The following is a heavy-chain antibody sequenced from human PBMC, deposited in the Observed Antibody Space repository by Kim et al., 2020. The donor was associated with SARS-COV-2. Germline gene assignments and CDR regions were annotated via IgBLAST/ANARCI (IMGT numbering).Heavy chain of an antibody. J-gene: IGHJ4*02. Sequence: SETLSLTCGVTGESVNGYYWGWIRQPPGKGLEWIGEINYSGTTNYNPSLKSRVTVSLDTSRQQISLKMTSLTDADTAVYYCARGRGAVITLNFDHWGQGSLVTVSS. CDR3: ARGRGAVITLNFDH. CDR2: INYSGTT. CDR1: GESVNGYY. D-gene: IGHD1-20*01. V-gene: IGHV4-34*01.